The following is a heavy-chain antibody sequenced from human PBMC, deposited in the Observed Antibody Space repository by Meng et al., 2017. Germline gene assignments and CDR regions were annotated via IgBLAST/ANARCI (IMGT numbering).Heavy chain of an antibody. CDR1: GFTFSSYG. J-gene: IGHJ6*02. CDR3: AKFFRRVAGSREPPYYYYGMDV. Sequence: GESLKISCAASGFTFSSYGMHWVRQAPGKGLEWVSAISGSGGSTYYADSVKGRFTISRDNSKNTLYLQMNSLRAEDTAVYYCAKFFRRVAGSREPPYYYYGMDVWGQGTTVTVSS. V-gene: IGHV3-23*01. CDR2: ISGSGGST. D-gene: IGHD6-19*01.